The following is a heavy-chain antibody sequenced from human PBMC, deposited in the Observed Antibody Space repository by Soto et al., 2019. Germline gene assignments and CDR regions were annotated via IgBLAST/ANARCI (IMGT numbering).Heavy chain of an antibody. J-gene: IGHJ4*02. CDR3: ARQLGSPSAGDFDY. D-gene: IGHD3-3*02. V-gene: IGHV3-48*02. CDR2: ISSSTNTI. CDR1: NFTFSRYS. Sequence: EVQLVESGGGLVQPGGSLRLSCAASNFTFSRYSMNWFRQAPGKGLGWVSYISSSTNTIYYADSVKGRFTISRDNAKSSLYLQMKSLRDEDTAVYYCARQLGSPSAGDFDYWGQGTLVTVSS.